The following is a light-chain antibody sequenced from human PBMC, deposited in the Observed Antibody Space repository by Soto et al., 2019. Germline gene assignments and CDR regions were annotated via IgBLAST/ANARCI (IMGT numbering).Light chain of an antibody. Sequence: AIRMTQSPSSFSASTGDRITITCRASQGISSYLGWYQQKPGKAPKLLIYTASTLQNGVPSRISGSGYGTDFTLTINGLQSEDFATYYCQQYYSYPWTFGQGPKVEIK. CDR1: QGISSY. J-gene: IGKJ1*01. V-gene: IGKV1-8*01. CDR3: QQYYSYPWT. CDR2: TAS.